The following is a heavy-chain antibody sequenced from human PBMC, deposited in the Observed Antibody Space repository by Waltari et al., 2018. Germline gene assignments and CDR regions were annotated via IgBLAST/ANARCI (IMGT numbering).Heavy chain of an antibody. J-gene: IGHJ3*02. CDR3: ARGGDYGDYVDAFDI. V-gene: IGHV4-34*01. Sequence: QVQLQQWGAGLLKPSETLSLTCAVYGGSFSGYYWSWIRQPPGKGLEWIGEINHSGSTNYNPALKSRVTISVDTSKNQFSLKLSSVTAADTAVYYCARGGDYGDYVDAFDIWGQGTMVTVSS. CDR2: INHSGST. D-gene: IGHD4-17*01. CDR1: GGSFSGYY.